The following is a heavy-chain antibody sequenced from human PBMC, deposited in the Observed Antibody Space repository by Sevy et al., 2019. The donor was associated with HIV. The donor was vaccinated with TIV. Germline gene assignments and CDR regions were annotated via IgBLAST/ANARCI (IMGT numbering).Heavy chain of an antibody. CDR2: ISDSGGST. Sequence: GGSLRLSCKASGFIFSRYGVHWVRQAPGKGLEWVSSISDSGGSTYYADSVKGRFTISRDNSKNTLYLQMNSLRAEDTVVYYCASLPTTYGGYPYYFDYWGQGTLVTVSS. J-gene: IGHJ4*02. V-gene: IGHV3-23*01. CDR1: GFIFSRYG. CDR3: ASLPTTYGGYPYYFDY. D-gene: IGHD5-12*01.